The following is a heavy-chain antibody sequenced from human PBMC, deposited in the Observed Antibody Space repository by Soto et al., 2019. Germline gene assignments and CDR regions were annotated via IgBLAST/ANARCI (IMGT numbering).Heavy chain of an antibody. CDR1: GGSISSSSYY. V-gene: IGHV4-39*01. D-gene: IGHD1-26*01. J-gene: IGHJ6*02. CDR2: IYYSGST. Sequence: PSETLSLTCTVSGGSISSSSYYWGWIRQPPGKGLEWIGSIYYSGSTYYNPSLKSRVTISVDTSKNQFSLKLSSVTAADTAVYYCARRLGGSYHTGGMDVWGQGTTVTVS. CDR3: ARRLGGSYHTGGMDV.